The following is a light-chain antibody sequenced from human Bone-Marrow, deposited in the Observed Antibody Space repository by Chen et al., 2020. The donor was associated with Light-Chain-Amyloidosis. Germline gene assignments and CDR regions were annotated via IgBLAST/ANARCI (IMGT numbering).Light chain of an antibody. V-gene: IGLV2-14*01. J-gene: IGLJ1*01. CDR1: SSDVGGDNH. Sequence: SALTQPASVSGSPGQSITISCTGTSSDVGGDNHVSWYQQHPDKAPKLMIYAVTNRPSWVPDRFSGSKSDNTASRTVSGLQTEVEADYFCSSYTITNTLVFGSGTRVTVL. CDR2: AVT. CDR3: SSYTITNTLV.